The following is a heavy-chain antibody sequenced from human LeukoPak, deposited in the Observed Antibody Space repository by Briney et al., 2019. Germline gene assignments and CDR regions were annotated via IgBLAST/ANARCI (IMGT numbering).Heavy chain of an antibody. CDR1: GITLTNYG. V-gene: IGHV3-23*01. CDR3: ARDLAAGTSWFDP. CDR2: ISDSGGRT. J-gene: IGHJ5*02. Sequence: GGSLRLSCAVSGITLTNYGMSWVRQAPGKGLEWVAGISDSGGRTIYADSVKGRFTISRDNPKNTLYLQMNSLRAEDTAVYYCARDLAAGTSWFDPWGQGTLVTVSS. D-gene: IGHD6-13*01.